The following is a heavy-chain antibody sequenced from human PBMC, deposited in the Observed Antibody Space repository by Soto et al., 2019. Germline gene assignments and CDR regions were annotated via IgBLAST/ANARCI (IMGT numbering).Heavy chain of an antibody. CDR2: INHSGST. CDR1: GGSFSGYY. CDR3: ARKQVHYYGMDV. J-gene: IGHJ6*02. Sequence: ETLSLTCAVYGGSFSGYYWSWIRQPPGKGLEWIGEINHSGSTNYNPSLKSRVTISVDTSKNQFSLKLSSVTAADTAVYYCARKQVHYYGMDVWGQGTTVTVSS. V-gene: IGHV4-34*01. D-gene: IGHD3-10*01.